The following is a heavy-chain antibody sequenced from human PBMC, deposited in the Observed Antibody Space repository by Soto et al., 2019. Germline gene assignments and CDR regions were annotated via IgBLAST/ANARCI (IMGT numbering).Heavy chain of an antibody. Sequence: ASVKVSCKASGYMFTGFYLHWVRQAPGQGLEWMGWINPNNGVTTYAKNFQGRVTMTRDSSISTAYMELSSLRSDDTAVYFCAAAAIPVAGRHPDFWGHVTVVTVSS. V-gene: IGHV1-2*02. CDR2: INPNNGVT. CDR1: GYMFTGFY. J-gene: IGHJ4*01. D-gene: IGHD6-19*01. CDR3: AAAAIPVAGRHPDF.